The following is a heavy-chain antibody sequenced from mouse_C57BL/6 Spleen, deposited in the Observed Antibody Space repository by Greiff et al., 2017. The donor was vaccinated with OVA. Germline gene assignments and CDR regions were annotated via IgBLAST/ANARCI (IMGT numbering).Heavy chain of an antibody. Sequence: EVMLVESGEGLVKPGGSLKLSCAASGFTFSSYAMSWVRQTPEKRLEWVAYISSGGDYIYYADTVKGRFTISRDNARNTLDLQMSSLKSEDTAMYYCTRGPRAAYGSSLAWFAYWGQGTLVTVSA. CDR2: ISSGGDYI. CDR1: GFTFSSYA. D-gene: IGHD1-1*01. V-gene: IGHV5-9-1*02. CDR3: TRGPRAAYGSSLAWFAY. J-gene: IGHJ3*01.